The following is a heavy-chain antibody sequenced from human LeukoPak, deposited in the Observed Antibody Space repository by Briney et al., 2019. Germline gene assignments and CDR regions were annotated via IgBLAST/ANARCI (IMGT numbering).Heavy chain of an antibody. CDR1: GFTFSSYA. D-gene: IGHD3-22*01. V-gene: IGHV3-30-3*01. J-gene: IGHJ4*02. Sequence: GGSLRLSCAASGFTFSSYAMHWVSQAPGKGLEWVAVISYDGSNKYYADSVKGRFTISRDNSKNTLYLQMNSLRAEDTAVYYCAREFYDSSGYSFDYWGQGTLVTVSS. CDR2: ISYDGSNK. CDR3: AREFYDSSGYSFDY.